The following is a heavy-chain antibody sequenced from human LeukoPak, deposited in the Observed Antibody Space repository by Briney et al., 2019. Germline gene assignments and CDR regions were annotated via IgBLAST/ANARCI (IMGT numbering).Heavy chain of an antibody. J-gene: IGHJ4*02. D-gene: IGHD3-22*01. CDR1: GFTFSSYG. Sequence: GGSLRLSCAASGFTFSSYGMSWDPQAPGKGPEGVSAISGSGGSTYYADPVKGRFTIYRDNSKNTLYLQMNSVRAEDTAVYYCAKGSGYSLNYFDYWGQGTLVTVSS. CDR3: AKGSGYSLNYFDY. V-gene: IGHV3-23*01. CDR2: ISGSGGST.